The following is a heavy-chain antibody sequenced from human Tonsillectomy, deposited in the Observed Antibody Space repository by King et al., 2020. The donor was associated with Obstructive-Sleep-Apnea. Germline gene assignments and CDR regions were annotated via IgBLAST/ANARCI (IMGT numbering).Heavy chain of an antibody. CDR2: IRNDGSNK. CDR3: AKEEGNTIGDY. D-gene: IGHD3-10*01. Sequence: HVQLVESGGGVVQPGGSLRLSCAASGFTFSSYGMHWVRQAPGTGLEWVAVIRNDGSNKYYGDSVKGRFTISRDNSKNTLYLQMNSLRAEDTAVYYCAKEEGNTIGDYWGQGTLVTVSS. CDR1: GFTFSSYG. V-gene: IGHV3-30*02. J-gene: IGHJ4*02.